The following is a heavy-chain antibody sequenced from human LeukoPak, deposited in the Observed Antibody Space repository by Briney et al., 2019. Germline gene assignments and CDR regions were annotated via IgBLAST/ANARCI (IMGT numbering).Heavy chain of an antibody. D-gene: IGHD5-18*01. Sequence: QPGGSLRLSCAASGFTFSSYAMSWVRQAPGKGLEWVSAISGSGGSAYYADSVKGRFTISRDNSKNTLYLQMNSLRAEDTAVYYCARVLASYGYADYFDYWGQGTLVTVSS. J-gene: IGHJ4*02. CDR2: ISGSGGSA. CDR3: ARVLASYGYADYFDY. CDR1: GFTFSSYA. V-gene: IGHV3-23*01.